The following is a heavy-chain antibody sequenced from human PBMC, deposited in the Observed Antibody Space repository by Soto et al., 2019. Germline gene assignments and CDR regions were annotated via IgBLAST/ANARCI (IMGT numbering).Heavy chain of an antibody. V-gene: IGHV3-23*04. Sequence: EVQLVESGGALVQPGGSLRLSCGGSGFTFSIYDMSWVRRAPGKGLEWVSTISASDNITYYADSVKGRFSISRDNSKNTLSLQMNDLRAEDTAIYHCAQMSSPLKLRRVSFRRWGQGTLVTVSS. D-gene: IGHD6-19*01. J-gene: IGHJ4*02. CDR2: ISASDNIT. CDR1: GFTFSIYD. CDR3: AQMSSPLKLRRVSFRR.